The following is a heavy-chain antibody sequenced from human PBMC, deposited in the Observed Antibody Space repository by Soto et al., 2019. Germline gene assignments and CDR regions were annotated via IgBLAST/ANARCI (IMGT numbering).Heavy chain of an antibody. D-gene: IGHD3-22*01. J-gene: IGHJ2*01. CDR1: GGTFSSYA. CDR2: IIPIFGTA. V-gene: IGHV1-69*13. Sequence: SVKVSCKASGGTFSSYAISWVRQAPGQGLGWMGGIIPIFGTANYAQKFQGRVTITADESTSTAYMELSSLRSEDTAVYYCARDSHYYDSSGARGWYFDLWGRGTLVTVSS. CDR3: ARDSHYYDSSGARGWYFDL.